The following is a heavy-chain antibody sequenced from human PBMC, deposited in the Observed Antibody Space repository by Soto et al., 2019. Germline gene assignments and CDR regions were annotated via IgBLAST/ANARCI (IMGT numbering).Heavy chain of an antibody. CDR2: MNPNSGNT. V-gene: IGHV1-8*01. CDR3: ARVNIPFPYYDFWSGQEAFDI. D-gene: IGHD3-3*01. Sequence: ASVKVSCKASGYTFTSYDINWVRQATGQGLEWMGWMNPNSGNTGYAQKFQGRDTMTRNTSISTAYMELSSLGSEDTAVYYCARVNIPFPYYDFWSGQEAFDIWGQGTMVTVSS. J-gene: IGHJ3*02. CDR1: GYTFTSYD.